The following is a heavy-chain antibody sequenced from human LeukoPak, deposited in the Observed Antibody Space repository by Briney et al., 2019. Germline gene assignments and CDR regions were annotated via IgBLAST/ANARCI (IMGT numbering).Heavy chain of an antibody. CDR2: FYHSGST. CDR3: SCAGGGYSDYLFDY. J-gene: IGHJ4*02. CDR1: GYSINGGYY. V-gene: IGHV4-38-2*01. D-gene: IGHD5-12*01. Sequence: SSETLSLTCAVSGYSINGGYYWGWIRQPPGKGLGWIRRFYHSGSTYYNPSLKSRVTISVDTSRNQFSLKLTPVTPAAADVSVYSCAGGGYSDYLFDYWGQGTLVTVSS.